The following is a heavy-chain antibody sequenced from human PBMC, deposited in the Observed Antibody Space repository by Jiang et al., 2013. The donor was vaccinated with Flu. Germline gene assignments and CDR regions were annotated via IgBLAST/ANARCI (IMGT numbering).Heavy chain of an antibody. CDR3: ARSASSSSPAEY. CDR1: GYIFTNYW. J-gene: IGHJ4*02. D-gene: IGHD6-6*01. Sequence: GAEVKKPGESLKISCKASGYIFTNYWIAWVRQMPGKGLEWMGIIYPSDSDTRYSPSFQGQVTFSVDKSISFAYLQWSGLKAPDSAMYYCARSASSSSPAEYWGQGTLVTVSS. CDR2: IYPSDSDT. V-gene: IGHV5-51*01.